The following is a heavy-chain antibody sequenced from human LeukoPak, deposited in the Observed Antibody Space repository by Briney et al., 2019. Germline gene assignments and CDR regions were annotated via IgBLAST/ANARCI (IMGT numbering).Heavy chain of an antibody. Sequence: SETLSLTCAVYGGSFSGYYWSWIRQPPGKGLEWIGEINHSGSTNYNPSLKSRVTMSVDTSKNQFSLKLSSVTAADTAVYYCARVQYDSSGYYEDAFDIWGQGTMVTVSS. J-gene: IGHJ3*02. CDR1: GGSFSGYY. D-gene: IGHD3-22*01. V-gene: IGHV4-34*01. CDR2: INHSGST. CDR3: ARVQYDSSGYYEDAFDI.